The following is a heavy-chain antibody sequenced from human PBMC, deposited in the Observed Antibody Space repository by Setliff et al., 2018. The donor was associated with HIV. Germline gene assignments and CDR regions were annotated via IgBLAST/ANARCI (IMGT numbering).Heavy chain of an antibody. V-gene: IGHV1-3*01. CDR1: GYTFTSYA. J-gene: IGHJ4*02. Sequence: GASVKVSCKASGYTFTSYAMHWVRQAPGQRLEWMGWINACNGNTKYSQKFQGRVTMTEDTSTDTAYMELRSLRSEDTAVYYCATEFPLSSPYYYDSSGYYYWGQGTLVTVSS. CDR2: INACNGNT. D-gene: IGHD3-22*01. CDR3: ATEFPLSSPYYYDSSGYYY.